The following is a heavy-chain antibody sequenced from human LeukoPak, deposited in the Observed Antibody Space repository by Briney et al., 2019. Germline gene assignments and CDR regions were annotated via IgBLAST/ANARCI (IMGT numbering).Heavy chain of an antibody. V-gene: IGHV3-30*03. CDR2: ISYDGSNK. Sequence: GGSLRLSCAASGFTFSSYGMHWVRQAPGKGLEWVAVISYDGSNKYYADSVKGRFTISRDNSKNTLYLQMNSLRAEDTAVYYCARGRGSYGPRDWYFDLWGRGTLVTVSS. D-gene: IGHD3-16*01. CDR1: GFTFSSYG. J-gene: IGHJ2*01. CDR3: ARGRGSYGPRDWYFDL.